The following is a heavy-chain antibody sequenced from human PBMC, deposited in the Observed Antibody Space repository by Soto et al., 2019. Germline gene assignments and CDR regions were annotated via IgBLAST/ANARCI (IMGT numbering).Heavy chain of an antibody. Sequence: VGSLRLSCVASGFTFSGNVMSWVCQAPGKGLEWISIISGSGGSTYYADSVKGRFTISRDNSNNTLYLQMHSLTAADTAVYYCAKNGCGGDCYSSVAGNWFDPWGQGTLVTVSS. CDR1: GFTFSGNV. CDR3: AKNGCGGDCYSSVAGNWFDP. J-gene: IGHJ5*02. V-gene: IGHV3-23*01. D-gene: IGHD2-21*02. CDR2: ISGSGGST.